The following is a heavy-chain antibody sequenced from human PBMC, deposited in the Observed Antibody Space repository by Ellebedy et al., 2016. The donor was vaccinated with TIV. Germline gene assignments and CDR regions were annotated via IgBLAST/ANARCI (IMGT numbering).Heavy chain of an antibody. CDR1: GGSISSGGYY. V-gene: IGHV4-61*02. Sequence: SETLSLTXTVSGGSISSGGYYWSWIRQPAGKGLEWIGRIYTSGSTNYNPSLKSRVTMSVDTSKNQFSLKLSSVTAADTAVYYCASGGTTDYWGQGTLVTVSS. J-gene: IGHJ4*02. CDR3: ASGGTTDY. CDR2: IYTSGST. D-gene: IGHD1-1*01.